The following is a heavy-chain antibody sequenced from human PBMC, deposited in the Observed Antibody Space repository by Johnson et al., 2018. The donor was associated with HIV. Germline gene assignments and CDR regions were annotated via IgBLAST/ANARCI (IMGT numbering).Heavy chain of an antibody. V-gene: IGHV3-66*01. CDR2: IYSGGST. CDR3: ARGVGSGWYFEIGDDAFDI. J-gene: IGHJ3*02. CDR1: GFTVSSNY. Sequence: VQLVESGGGVVQPGRSLRLSCAASGFTVSSNYMSWVRQAPGKGLEWVSVIYSGGSTYYADSVKGRFTISRDNSKNTLYLQMNSLRAEDTAVYYCARGVGSGWYFEIGDDAFDIWGQGTMVTVSS. D-gene: IGHD6-19*01.